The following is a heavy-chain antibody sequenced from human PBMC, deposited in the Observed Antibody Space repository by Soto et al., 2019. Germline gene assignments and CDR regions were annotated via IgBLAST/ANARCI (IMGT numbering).Heavy chain of an antibody. Sequence: QITLKESGPTLVKPTQTLTLTCTFSGFSLSTSGVGVGWIRQPPGKALEWLAVIYWDDDKLYSPSLKSRLTITKDTSKNQVVLTMTNMDPVDTATYYCAHRRPSAAFDYWGQGTLVTVSS. V-gene: IGHV2-5*02. J-gene: IGHJ4*02. CDR3: AHRRPSAAFDY. D-gene: IGHD2-15*01. CDR2: IYWDDDK. CDR1: GFSLSTSGVG.